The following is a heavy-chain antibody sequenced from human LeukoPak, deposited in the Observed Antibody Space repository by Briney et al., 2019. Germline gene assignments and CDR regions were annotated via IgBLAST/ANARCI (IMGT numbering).Heavy chain of an antibody. Sequence: SETLSLTCAVYGGSFSGYYWSWIRQPPGKGLEWIGEINHSGSTNYNPSLKSRVTISVDTSKNQFSLKLSSVTAADTAVYYCARVAPVVVVITTGDAFDIWGQGTMVTVSS. J-gene: IGHJ3*02. CDR3: ARVAPVVVVITTGDAFDI. D-gene: IGHD3-22*01. V-gene: IGHV4-34*01. CDR1: GGSFSGYY. CDR2: INHSGST.